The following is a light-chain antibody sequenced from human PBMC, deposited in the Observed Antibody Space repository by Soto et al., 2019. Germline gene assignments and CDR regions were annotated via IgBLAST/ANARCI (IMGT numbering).Light chain of an antibody. CDR1: QSISSY. CDR3: QQSYSTPYT. J-gene: IGKJ2*01. CDR2: AAS. Sequence: DIQMTQSPSSLSASVGDRVTITCRASQSISSYLNWYQQKPGKAPKLMIYAASSLQSGVPSRFSGSGSGKDFTLTISSLQPEDFATYYCQQSYSTPYTVVQGTKLEIK. V-gene: IGKV1-39*01.